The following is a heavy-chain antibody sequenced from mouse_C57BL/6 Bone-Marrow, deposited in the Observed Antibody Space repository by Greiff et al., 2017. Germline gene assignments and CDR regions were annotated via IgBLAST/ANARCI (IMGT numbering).Heavy chain of an antibody. J-gene: IGHJ3*01. CDR3: AKKGDSSGIWFDD. V-gene: IGHV2-5*01. D-gene: IGHD3-2*02. CDR2: IWRGGST. CDR1: GFSLTSYG. Sequence: QVQLQQSGPGLVQPSQSLSITCTVSGFSLTSYGVHWVRQSPGKGLEWLGVIWRGGSTDYNAAFMSRLGITKDNSKSQVFLKMNSLQADDTAIYYSAKKGDSSGIWFDDWGKGTLVNVSA.